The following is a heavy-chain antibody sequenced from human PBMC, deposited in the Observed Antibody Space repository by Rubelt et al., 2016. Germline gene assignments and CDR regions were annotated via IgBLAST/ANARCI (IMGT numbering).Heavy chain of an antibody. J-gene: IGHJ4*02. CDR3: ARDAGFDY. CDR2: ISGSGAST. Sequence: GLEWVSAISGSGASTYYADSVKGRFTISRDNSKNTLYLQMNSLRAEDTAVYYCARDAGFDYWGQGTLVTVSS. V-gene: IGHV3-23*01.